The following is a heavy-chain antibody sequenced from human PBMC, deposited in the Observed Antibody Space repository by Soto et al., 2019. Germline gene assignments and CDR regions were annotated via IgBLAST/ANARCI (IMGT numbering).Heavy chain of an antibody. CDR2: INPSGGST. CDR1: GYTFTSYY. CDR3: ARYLPRYCSGGSCWSWFDP. Sequence: ASVKVSCKASGYTFTSYYMHWVRQAPGQGLEWMGIINPSGGSTSYAQKFQGRVTMTRDTSTSTVYMELSSLRSEDTAVYYCARYLPRYCSGGSCWSWFDPWGQGTLVTVSS. D-gene: IGHD2-15*01. J-gene: IGHJ5*02. V-gene: IGHV1-46*01.